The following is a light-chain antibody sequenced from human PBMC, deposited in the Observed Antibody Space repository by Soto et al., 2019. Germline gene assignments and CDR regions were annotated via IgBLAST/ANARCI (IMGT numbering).Light chain of an antibody. CDR3: VSWDTSLSGKV. CDR2: END. V-gene: IGLV1-51*01. Sequence: QSVLTQPPSVSAAPGQTVTISCSGSSSNVGSKYVSWYQQIPATAPKPLIYENDKRPSGVPDRISGSKSGTSATLAITGLQTGDEANYYCVSWDTSLSGKVFGGGTKLTVL. CDR1: SSNVGSKY. J-gene: IGLJ2*01.